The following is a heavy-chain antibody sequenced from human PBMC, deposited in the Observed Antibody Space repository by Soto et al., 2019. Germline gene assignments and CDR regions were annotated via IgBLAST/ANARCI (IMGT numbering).Heavy chain of an antibody. V-gene: IGHV3-30-3*01. J-gene: IGHJ6*02. D-gene: IGHD1-26*01. CDR2: ISYDGSNK. Sequence: LRLSCAASGFTFSSYAMHWVRQSPCKGLEWVAVISYDGSNKYYADSVKGRFTISRDNSKNTLYLQMNSLRAEDTAVYYCARERGLLSHYYYYGMDVWGQGTTVTVSS. CDR1: GFTFSSYA. CDR3: ARERGLLSHYYYYGMDV.